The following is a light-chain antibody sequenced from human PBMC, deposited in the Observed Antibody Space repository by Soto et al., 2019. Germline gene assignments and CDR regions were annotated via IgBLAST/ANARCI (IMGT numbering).Light chain of an antibody. CDR1: QSVGTH. Sequence: EIVMTQSPATLSVSPGERATLSCRASQSVGTHLAWYQQKPGQAPRLLLYGASTRATGIPARFSGSGSGTEFTLTISSLQSEEFAVYCCQQYNNWPRTFGQGTKVEIK. CDR2: GAS. V-gene: IGKV3-15*01. J-gene: IGKJ1*01. CDR3: QQYNNWPRT.